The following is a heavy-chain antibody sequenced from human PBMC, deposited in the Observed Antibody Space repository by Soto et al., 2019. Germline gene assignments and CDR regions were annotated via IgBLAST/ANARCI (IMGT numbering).Heavy chain of an antibody. D-gene: IGHD7-27*01. CDR2: ISYDGSNK. Sequence: GGSLRLSCAASGFTFSSYGMHWVRQAPGKGLEWVAVISYDGSNKYYADSVKGRFTVSRDNARNSLYLQMNSLRAEDTAVYYCARDLSWGSNWYYYMDVWGKGTTVTVSS. V-gene: IGHV3-30*03. CDR3: ARDLSWGSNWYYYMDV. J-gene: IGHJ6*03. CDR1: GFTFSSYG.